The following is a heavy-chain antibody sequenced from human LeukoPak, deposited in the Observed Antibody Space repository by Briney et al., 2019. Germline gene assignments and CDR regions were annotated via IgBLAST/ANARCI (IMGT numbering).Heavy chain of an antibody. CDR1: GYTFTSYD. CDR3: ARGLRSSSSGLLRY. Sequence: ASVNVSCTASGYTFTSYDINWVRQATGQGPEWMGWMNPNSGNTGYAQKFQGRVTMTRNTSISTAYMELSSLRSEDTAVYYCARGLRSSSSGLLRYWGQGTLVTVSS. J-gene: IGHJ4*02. V-gene: IGHV1-8*01. D-gene: IGHD6-6*01. CDR2: MNPNSGNT.